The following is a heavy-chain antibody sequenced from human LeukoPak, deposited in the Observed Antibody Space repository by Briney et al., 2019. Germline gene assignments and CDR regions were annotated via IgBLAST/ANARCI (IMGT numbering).Heavy chain of an antibody. CDR1: GYTFTSYG. D-gene: IGHD1-26*01. J-gene: IGHJ4*02. V-gene: IGHV1-2*02. CDR2: INPNNGGT. CDR3: ARVDDGTYTTLDY. Sequence: ASVKVSCKASGYTFTSYGISWVRQAPGQGLEWMGWINPNNGGTNYAQKFQGRVTMTRDTSISTAYMELSSLRSDDTAVYYCARVDDGTYTTLDYWGQGTLVTVSS.